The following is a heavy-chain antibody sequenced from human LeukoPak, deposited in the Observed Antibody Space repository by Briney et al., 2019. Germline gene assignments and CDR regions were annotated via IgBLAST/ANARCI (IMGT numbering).Heavy chain of an antibody. CDR3: AREPYYYDSSGYYRAFDI. CDR1: GGSISSYS. D-gene: IGHD3-22*01. CDR2: INHSGST. Sequence: SETLSLTCTVSGGSISSYSWSWIRQPPGKGLEWIGEINHSGSTNYNPSLKSRVTISVDTSKNQFSLKLSSVTAADTAVYYCAREPYYYDSSGYYRAFDIWGQGTMVTVSS. V-gene: IGHV4-34*01. J-gene: IGHJ3*02.